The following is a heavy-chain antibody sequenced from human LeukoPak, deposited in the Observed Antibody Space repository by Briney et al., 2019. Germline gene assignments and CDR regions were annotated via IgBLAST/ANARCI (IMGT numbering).Heavy chain of an antibody. D-gene: IGHD1-26*01. Sequence: SETLSLTCSVSGGCISSYYWNWIRQPPGKRLEWIGYIHNSGGTNYKYNPSLKSRVTISVDTSKNQFSLKLSSMTAADTAVYYCARGGGSYRPFDYWGQGTLVTVSS. CDR1: GGCISSYY. J-gene: IGHJ4*02. CDR2: IHNSGGT. V-gene: IGHV4-59*12. CDR3: ARGGGSYRPFDY.